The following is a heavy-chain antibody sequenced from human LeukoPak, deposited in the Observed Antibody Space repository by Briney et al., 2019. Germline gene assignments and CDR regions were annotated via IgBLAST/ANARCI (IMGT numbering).Heavy chain of an antibody. CDR1: GYTFTAYY. CDR2: INPNSGGT. V-gene: IGHV1-2*02. J-gene: IGHJ4*02. Sequence: ASVKVSCKASGYTFTAYYIHWVRQAPGQGLEWMGSINPNSGGTYYVQKFQGRITMTRDTSIGTTYMELSRLGSDDTAFYYCARDNSLTEFDYWGQGTLVTVSS. CDR3: ARDNSLTEFDY.